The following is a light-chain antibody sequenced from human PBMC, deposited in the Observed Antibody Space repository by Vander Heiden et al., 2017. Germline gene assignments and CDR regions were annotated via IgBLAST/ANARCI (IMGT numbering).Light chain of an antibody. CDR2: RVS. J-gene: IGKJ1*01. CDR3: TQGSHWPWT. Sequence: DIVMTQSPLSLPVTLGQPASISCRSSQSLVDSDGNAYLNWFQQRPGPSPRRLIYRVSNRDSGVPDRFSGSGSGTDFTLKISRVEAEDVGVYYCTQGSHWPWTFGQGTKVEIK. V-gene: IGKV2-30*01. CDR1: QSLVDSDGNAY.